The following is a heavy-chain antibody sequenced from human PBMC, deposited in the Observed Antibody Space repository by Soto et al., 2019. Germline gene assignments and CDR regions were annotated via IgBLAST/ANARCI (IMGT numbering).Heavy chain of an antibody. V-gene: IGHV1-18*01. J-gene: IGHJ4*02. D-gene: IGHD6-19*01. CDR3: ARGVRLQPDSSGFPERFDY. Sequence: ASVKVSCKASGYTFTNSLMHWVRQAPGQRLEWMGWISAYNGKTNYAQKLQGRVTMTTDTSTSTAYMELRSLRSDDTAVYYCARGVRLQPDSSGFPERFDYWGQGTLVTVSS. CDR1: GYTFTNSL. CDR2: ISAYNGKT.